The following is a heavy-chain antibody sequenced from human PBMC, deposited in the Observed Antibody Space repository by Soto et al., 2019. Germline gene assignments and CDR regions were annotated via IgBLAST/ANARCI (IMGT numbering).Heavy chain of an antibody. CDR1: GYTFTSYD. CDR2: MNPNSGNT. J-gene: IGHJ4*02. D-gene: IGHD3-3*01. V-gene: IGHV1-8*01. Sequence: ASVKVSCKASGYTFTSYDINWVRQATGQGLEWMGWMNPNSGNTGYAQKFQGRVTMTRNTSISIAYMELSSLRSEDTAVYYCARGQRVAQDNRPAFWYWGQGTLVTVSS. CDR3: ARGQRVAQDNRPAFWY.